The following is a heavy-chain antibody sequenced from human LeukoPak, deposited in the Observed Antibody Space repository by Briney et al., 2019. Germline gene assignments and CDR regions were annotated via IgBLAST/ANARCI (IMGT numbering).Heavy chain of an antibody. D-gene: IGHD3-3*01. CDR3: ANFWSGYYSHFDY. Sequence: PGGSLRLSCAASGFTFSSYAMSWVRQAPGKGLEWVSVISGSGGRTYYADSVKGRFTISRDNSKNTLYLHMNSLRAEDTAVYYRANFWSGYYSHFDYWGQGTLVTVSS. CDR1: GFTFSSYA. CDR2: ISGSGGRT. J-gene: IGHJ4*02. V-gene: IGHV3-23*01.